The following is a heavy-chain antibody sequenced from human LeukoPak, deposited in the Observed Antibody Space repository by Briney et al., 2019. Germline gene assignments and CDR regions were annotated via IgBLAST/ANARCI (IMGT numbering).Heavy chain of an antibody. Sequence: PGGSLRLSCAASGFTFSSYAMSWVRQAPGKVLEWVSAISGSGGSTYYADSVKGRFTISRDNSKNTLYLQMNSLRAEDTAVYYCAKDQYCSGGSCYSSGWGQGTLVTVSS. D-gene: IGHD2-15*01. CDR3: AKDQYCSGGSCYSSG. CDR2: ISGSGGST. CDR1: GFTFSSYA. J-gene: IGHJ4*02. V-gene: IGHV3-23*01.